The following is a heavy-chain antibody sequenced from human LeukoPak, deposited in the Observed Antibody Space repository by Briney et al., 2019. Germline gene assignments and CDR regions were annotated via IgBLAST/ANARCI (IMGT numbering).Heavy chain of an antibody. CDR2: ISSSSSYI. V-gene: IGHV3-21*01. J-gene: IGHJ4*02. D-gene: IGHD5-18*01. CDR1: GFTFSSYS. Sequence: GGSLRLSCAAPGFTFSSYSMNWVRQAPGKGLEWVSSISSSSSYIYYADSVKGRFTISRDNAKNSLYLQMNSLRAEDTAVYYCARSGHTAEIDYWGQGTLVTVSS. CDR3: ARSGHTAEIDY.